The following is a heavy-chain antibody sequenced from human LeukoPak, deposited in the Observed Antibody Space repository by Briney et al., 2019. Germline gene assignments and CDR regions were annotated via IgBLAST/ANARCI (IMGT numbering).Heavy chain of an antibody. D-gene: IGHD6-13*01. V-gene: IGHV1-18*01. CDR2: ISAYNGNT. Sequence: WASVKVSCKASGYTFTSYGISWVRQAPGQGLEWMGWISAYNGNTNYAQKLQGRVTMTTDTSTSTAYMELSSLRSEDTAVYYCARSVAAAGTHFDYWGQGTLVTVSS. CDR3: ARSVAAAGTHFDY. CDR1: GYTFTSYG. J-gene: IGHJ4*02.